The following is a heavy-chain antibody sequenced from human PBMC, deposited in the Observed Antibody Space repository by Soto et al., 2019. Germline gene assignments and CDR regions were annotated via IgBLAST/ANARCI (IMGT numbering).Heavy chain of an antibody. D-gene: IGHD3-22*01. CDR3: ARGWGYFDSSGFPYLYAMDV. Sequence: GGSLRLSCAASGFTFSTYWMSWVRQAPGKGLEWVANIKEDGSEKYYVDSVEGRFTISRDNAKNSLYLQMTSLRAEDTALYYCARGWGYFDSSGFPYLYAMDVWGQGTTVTVLL. CDR2: IKEDGSEK. V-gene: IGHV3-7*01. CDR1: GFTFSTYW. J-gene: IGHJ6*02.